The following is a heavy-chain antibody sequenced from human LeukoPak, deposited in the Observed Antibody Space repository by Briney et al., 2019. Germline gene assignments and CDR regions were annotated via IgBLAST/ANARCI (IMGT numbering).Heavy chain of an antibody. D-gene: IGHD3-3*01. CDR2: INHSGSA. Sequence: SETLSLTCAVSGGSFSGYYWTWIRQPPGKGLEWIGEINHSGSANYNPSLKSRVTISVDTSKNQFSLKLSSVTAADTAVYYCARGITIFGVAPDYWGQGTLVTVSS. J-gene: IGHJ4*02. CDR3: ARGITIFGVAPDY. CDR1: GGSFSGYY. V-gene: IGHV4-34*01.